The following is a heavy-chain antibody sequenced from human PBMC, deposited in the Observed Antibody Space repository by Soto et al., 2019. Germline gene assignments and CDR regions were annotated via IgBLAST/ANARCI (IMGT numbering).Heavy chain of an antibody. CDR3: ARDDDYGDNGLDY. D-gene: IGHD4-17*01. J-gene: IGHJ4*02. CDR1: GFTFGRHG. Sequence: QVQLVESGGGVVQPGGSLRLSCAASGFTFGRHGMHWGRQAPGKGLEWVAVIGSGGRRDSYADSVKGRFTISRDNGQNTLYLQMNSLRAEDTAVYYCARDDDYGDNGLDYWGQGTLVTVSS. CDR2: IGSGGRRD. V-gene: IGHV3-33*01.